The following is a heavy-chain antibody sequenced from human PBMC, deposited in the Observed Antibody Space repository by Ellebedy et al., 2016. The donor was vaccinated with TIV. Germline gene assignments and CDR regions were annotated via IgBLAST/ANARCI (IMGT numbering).Heavy chain of an antibody. CDR3: ARSLAVAWYFAL. J-gene: IGHJ2*01. Sequence: MPSETLSLTCTVSGGSISSSSYYWGWIRQPPGKGLEWIGSIYYSGSTYYNPSLKSRVTISVDTSKNQFSLKLSSVTAADTAVYYCARSLAVAWYFALWGRGTLVTVSS. CDR1: GGSISSSSYY. D-gene: IGHD6-19*01. CDR2: IYYSGST. V-gene: IGHV4-39*01.